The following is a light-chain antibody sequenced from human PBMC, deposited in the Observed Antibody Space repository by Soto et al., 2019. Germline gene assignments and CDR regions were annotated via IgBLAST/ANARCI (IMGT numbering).Light chain of an antibody. V-gene: IGKV1-27*01. J-gene: IGKJ1*01. CDR2: AAS. CDR1: QGTSNY. Sequence: MTQSPATLSASVGDRVTITCRASQGTSNYLAWYQQKPGKVPKLLIYAASTLQSGVPSRFRGSGSGTYFTLTINSLQPEDVATYYCQKYNSAPTWTFGQGTKVEIK. CDR3: QKYNSAPTWT.